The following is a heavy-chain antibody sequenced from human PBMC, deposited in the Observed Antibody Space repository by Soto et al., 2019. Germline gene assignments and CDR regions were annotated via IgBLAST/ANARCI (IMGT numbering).Heavy chain of an antibody. CDR3: AGLPGYSSSYYYGMDV. J-gene: IGHJ6*02. D-gene: IGHD6-13*01. Sequence: PGESLKISCKGSGYSFTSYWIGWVRQMPGKGLEWMGIIYPGDSDTRYSPSFQGQVTISADKSISTAYLQWSSLKASDTAMYYCAGLPGYSSSYYYGMDVWGQGTTVTVSS. CDR1: GYSFTSYW. CDR2: IYPGDSDT. V-gene: IGHV5-51*01.